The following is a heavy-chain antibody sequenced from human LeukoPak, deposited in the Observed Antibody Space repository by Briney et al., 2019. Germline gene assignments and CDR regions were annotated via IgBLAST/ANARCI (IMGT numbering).Heavy chain of an antibody. CDR2: ISAYNGNT. CDR1: GYTFTSYG. CDR3: ARDGPGDYGDSTGGPRTPVYWYFDL. V-gene: IGHV1-18*01. J-gene: IGHJ2*01. D-gene: IGHD4-17*01. Sequence: ASVKVSCKASGYTFTSYGISWVRQAPGQGLEWMGWISAYNGNTNYAQKLQGRVTMTTDTSTSTAYMELRSLRSDDTAVYYCARDGPGDYGDSTGGPRTPVYWYFDLWGRGTLVTVSS.